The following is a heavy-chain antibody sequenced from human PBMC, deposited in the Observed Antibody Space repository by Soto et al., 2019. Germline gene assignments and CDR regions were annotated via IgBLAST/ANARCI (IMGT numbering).Heavy chain of an antibody. CDR2: ISPYTGNT. J-gene: IGHJ6*02. CDR1: GYIFVNYG. D-gene: IGHD3-16*01. V-gene: IGHV1-18*01. CDR3: VMVDNYVTPTPQDV. Sequence: QVQLVQSGDEVKKPGASVKVSCKASGYIFVNYGIAWVRQASRQGLEWMGWISPYTGNTHSASKVQGRLTMTTDTXXSTAYMDLGSLTSDDTAVYYCVMVDNYVTPTPQDVWGQGTTVTVSS.